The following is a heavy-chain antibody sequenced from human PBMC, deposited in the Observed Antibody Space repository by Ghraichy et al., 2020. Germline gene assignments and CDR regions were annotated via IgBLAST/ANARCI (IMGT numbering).Heavy chain of an antibody. V-gene: IGHV4-31*03. Sequence: SETLSLTCTVSGGSISSGGYYWSWIRQHPGKGLEWIGYIYYSGSTYYNPSLKSRVTISVDTSKNQFSLKLSSVTAADTAVYYCARSRGCGGDCYYPHYYYYYMDVWGKGTTVTVSS. CDR2: IYYSGST. CDR3: ARSRGCGGDCYYPHYYYYYMDV. CDR1: GGSISSGGYY. J-gene: IGHJ6*03. D-gene: IGHD2-21*02.